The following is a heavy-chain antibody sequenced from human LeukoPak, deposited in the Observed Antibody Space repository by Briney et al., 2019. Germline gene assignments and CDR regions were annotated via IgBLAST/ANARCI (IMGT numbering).Heavy chain of an antibody. Sequence: ASVKVSCKTSGYTFTSYYIHWVRQAPGQGLGWMGTINPNSGSTTYAQKVQDGVTMTRDTSTSTVHMELSSLRSEDTAVYYCAMGVGTSAFDICGQGTMVTVSS. CDR2: INPNSGST. J-gene: IGHJ3*02. CDR3: AMGVGTSAFDI. CDR1: GYTFTSYY. V-gene: IGHV1-46*01. D-gene: IGHD1-26*01.